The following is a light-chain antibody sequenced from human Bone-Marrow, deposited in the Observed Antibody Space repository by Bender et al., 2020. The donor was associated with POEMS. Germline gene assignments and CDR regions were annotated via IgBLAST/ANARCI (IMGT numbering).Light chain of an antibody. CDR2: KDI. V-gene: IGLV3-25*02. CDR1: ALPKQY. Sequence: SYELTQPPSVSASPGQTATITCSGDALPKQYVYWYQQKAGQAPVLLIYKDIERPSRIPERFSGSTSGTTVTLTIRGVQAEDEADYYCQSADSSGTHEVFGGGTKLTVL. J-gene: IGLJ2*01. CDR3: QSADSSGTHEV.